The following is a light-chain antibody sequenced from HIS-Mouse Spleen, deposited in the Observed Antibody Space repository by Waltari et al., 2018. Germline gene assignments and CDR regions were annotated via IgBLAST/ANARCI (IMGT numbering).Light chain of an antibody. J-gene: IGLJ2*01. CDR1: ALPKKY. Sequence: SYELTQPPSVAVSPGQTARITCSGDALPKKYPYWYQQKSGPAPVLVIYEDSKRPPGIPERFSGSSSGTMATLTISGAQVEDEADYYCYSTDSSGNHRVFGGGTKLTVL. CDR2: EDS. CDR3: YSTDSSGNHRV. V-gene: IGLV3-10*01.